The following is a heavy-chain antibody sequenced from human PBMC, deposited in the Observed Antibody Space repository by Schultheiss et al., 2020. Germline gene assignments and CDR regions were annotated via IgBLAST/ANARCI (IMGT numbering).Heavy chain of an antibody. J-gene: IGHJ4*02. CDR1: GFTFSSYG. CDR3: ARDGAKYIVVVPAAWIDY. CDR2: IWYDGSNK. Sequence: GGSLRLSCAASGFTFSSYGMHWVRQAPGKGLEWVAVIWYDGSNKYYADSVKGRFTISRDNSKNTLYLQMNSLRAEDTAVYYCARDGAKYIVVVPAAWIDYWGQGTLVTVSS. V-gene: IGHV3-33*01. D-gene: IGHD2-2*01.